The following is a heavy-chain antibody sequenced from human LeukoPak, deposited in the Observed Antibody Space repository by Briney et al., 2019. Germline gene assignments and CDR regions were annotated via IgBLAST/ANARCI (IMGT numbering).Heavy chain of an antibody. CDR1: GFTVSSNY. D-gene: IGHD6-19*01. V-gene: IGHV3-53*01. CDR2: IYSGGST. J-gene: IGHJ4*02. CDR3: ARALAVASYFDY. Sequence: GGSLRLSCTASGFTVSSNYMSWVRQAPGKWLEWVSVIYSGGSTYYADSVKGRFTISRDNSKNTLYLQMNSLRAEDTAVYYCARALAVASYFDYWGQGTLVTVSS.